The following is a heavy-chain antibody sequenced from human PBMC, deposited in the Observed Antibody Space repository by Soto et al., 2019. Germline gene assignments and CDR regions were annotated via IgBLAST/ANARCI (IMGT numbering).Heavy chain of an antibody. CDR2: ISYDGSNK. V-gene: IGHV3-30-3*01. CDR1: GFTFSSYA. D-gene: IGHD6-19*01. Sequence: QVQLVESGGGVVQPGRSLRLSCAASGFTFSSYAMNWVRQAPGKGLEWVSVISYDGSNKYYADSVKGRFTISRDNSKNTLYLQMNSLRADDTAVYYCARDRNDPRIAVAGTRIRWYFDYWGQGALVTVFS. CDR3: ARDRNDPRIAVAGTRIRWYFDY. J-gene: IGHJ4*02.